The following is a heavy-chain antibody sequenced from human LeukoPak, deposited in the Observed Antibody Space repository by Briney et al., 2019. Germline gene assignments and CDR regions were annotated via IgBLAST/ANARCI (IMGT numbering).Heavy chain of an antibody. D-gene: IGHD6-6*01. CDR2: RSIYNGDT. V-gene: IGHV1-18*01. J-gene: IGHJ4*02. Sequence: ASVKVSCKASGYDFINYGISWLRQAPGQGLEWMGWRSIYNGDTDYKLQGRVTMTTDTSTNTAYMEVRSLRSDDTAVYYCARGGPFPSSSSSREYYLDYWGQGTLVTVSS. CDR3: ARGGPFPSSSSSREYYLDY. CDR1: GYDFINYG.